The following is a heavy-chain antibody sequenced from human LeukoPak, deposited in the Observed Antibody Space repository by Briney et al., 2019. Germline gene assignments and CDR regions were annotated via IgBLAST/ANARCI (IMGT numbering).Heavy chain of an antibody. D-gene: IGHD4-23*01. CDR3: AREPCPGNCHPYYFDY. Sequence: ASVKVSCKPSGYTFTSYGISWVRQAPGQGLEWMGWISAGNTNYAQKFQGGVTMTTDTSTSTAYLELRSLRSDDTAVYYCAREPCPGNCHPYYFDYWGHGTLVTVSS. CDR2: ISAGNT. J-gene: IGHJ4*01. V-gene: IGHV1-18*01. CDR1: GYTFTSYG.